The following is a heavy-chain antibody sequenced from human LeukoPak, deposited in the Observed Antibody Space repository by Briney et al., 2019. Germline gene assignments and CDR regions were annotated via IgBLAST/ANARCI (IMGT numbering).Heavy chain of an antibody. Sequence: SETLSLACAVYGGSFSGYYWSWIRQPPGKGLEWIGEINHSGSTNYNPSLKSRVTISVDTSKNQFSLKLSSVTAADTAVYYCARGRYSSSPIDYWGQGTLVTVSS. V-gene: IGHV4-34*01. CDR1: GGSFSGYY. J-gene: IGHJ4*02. CDR3: ARGRYSSSPIDY. CDR2: INHSGST. D-gene: IGHD6-6*01.